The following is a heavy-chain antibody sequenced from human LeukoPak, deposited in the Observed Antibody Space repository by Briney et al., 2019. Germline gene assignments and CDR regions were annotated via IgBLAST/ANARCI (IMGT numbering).Heavy chain of an antibody. CDR2: IYYSGST. CDR1: GGSISSSSYY. D-gene: IGHD6-13*01. J-gene: IGHJ4*02. V-gene: IGHV4-39*01. Sequence: PSETLSLTCTVSGGSISSSSYYWGWIRQPPGKGLEWIGSIYYSGSTYYNPSLKSRVTISVDTSKNQFSLKLSSVTAADTAVYYCARAIAAAAPDYWGQGTLVTVSS. CDR3: ARAIAAAAPDY.